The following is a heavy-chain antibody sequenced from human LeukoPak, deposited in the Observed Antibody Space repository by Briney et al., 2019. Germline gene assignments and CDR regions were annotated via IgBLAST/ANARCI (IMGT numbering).Heavy chain of an antibody. Sequence: GGSLRLSCAASGFIFSGYWMNWVRQAPGKGLEWVANIKQDGSEQHYVDSARGRFTISRDNAKNSLYLQMNSLRVEDTAVYYCARDGFVGAADYWGQGTLVTVSS. D-gene: IGHD6-13*01. CDR1: GFIFSGYW. CDR2: IKQDGSEQ. V-gene: IGHV3-7*01. J-gene: IGHJ4*02. CDR3: ARDGFVGAADY.